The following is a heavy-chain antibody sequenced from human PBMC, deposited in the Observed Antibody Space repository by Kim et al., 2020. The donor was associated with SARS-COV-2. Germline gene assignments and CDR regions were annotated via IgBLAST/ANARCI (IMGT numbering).Heavy chain of an antibody. D-gene: IGHD3-10*01. CDR3: ARGMYYFGSGRKPLYWYFDL. Sequence: SETLSLTCAVSGGSISNYYWSWIRQPPGKELEWIGYIYYNGATKYNPSLKSRVTIAVDTSKNQFSLNLRSLTPADTAVDYCARGMYYFGSGRKPLYWYFDLWGRGTPVRVS. J-gene: IGHJ2*01. CDR1: GGSISNYY. V-gene: IGHV4-59*12. CDR2: IYYNGAT.